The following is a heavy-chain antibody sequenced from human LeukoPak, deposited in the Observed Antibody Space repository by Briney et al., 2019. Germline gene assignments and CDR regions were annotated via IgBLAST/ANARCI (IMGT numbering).Heavy chain of an antibody. Sequence: PSETLSLTCTVSGYSISSGYYWGWIRQPPGKGLEWIGSIYHSGSTYYNPSLKSRVTISVDTSKNQFSLKLSSVTAADTAVYYCARSPGVTAISRFDPWGQGTLVTVSS. D-gene: IGHD2-21*02. CDR3: ARSPGVTAISRFDP. J-gene: IGHJ5*02. CDR1: GYSISSGYY. CDR2: IYHSGST. V-gene: IGHV4-38-2*02.